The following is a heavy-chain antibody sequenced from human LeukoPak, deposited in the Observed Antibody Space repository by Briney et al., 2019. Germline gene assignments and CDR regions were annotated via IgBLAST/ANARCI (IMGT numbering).Heavy chain of an antibody. CDR3: ARETVVPAAKGWFDP. CDR2: INHSGST. J-gene: IGHJ5*02. D-gene: IGHD2-2*01. V-gene: IGHV4-34*01. CDR1: GGSFSGYY. Sequence: SETLSLTCAVYGGSFSGYYWSWIRQPPGKGLEWIGEINHSGSTNYNPSLKSRVTISVDTSKNQFSLKLSSVTAADTAVYYCARETVVPAAKGWFDPWGQGTLVTVSS.